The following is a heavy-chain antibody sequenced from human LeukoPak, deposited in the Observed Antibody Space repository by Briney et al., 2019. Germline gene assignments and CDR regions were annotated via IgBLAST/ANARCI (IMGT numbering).Heavy chain of an antibody. Sequence: SETLSLTCAVYVGSFSGYYWSWIRQPPGKGLEWIGEINHSGSTNYNSSLKSRVTISVNTSKNQFSLKLSSVTAADTAVYYCARGYYGSGSHCCHMDVWGKGTTITVS. D-gene: IGHD3-10*01. J-gene: IGHJ6*03. CDR2: INHSGST. CDR1: VGSFSGYY. CDR3: ARGYYGSGSHCCHMDV. V-gene: IGHV4-34*01.